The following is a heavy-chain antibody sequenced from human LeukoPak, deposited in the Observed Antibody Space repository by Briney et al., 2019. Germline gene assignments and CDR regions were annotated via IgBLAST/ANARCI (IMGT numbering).Heavy chain of an antibody. CDR2: IYYSGST. CDR3: ARVRYFDWSPPFDY. J-gene: IGHJ4*02. D-gene: IGHD3-9*01. Sequence: SETLSLTCTVSGGSISSSSYYWGWIRQPPGKGLEWIGSIYYSGSTYYNPSLKSRVTISVDTSKNQFSLKLSSVTAADTAVYYCARVRYFDWSPPFDYWGQGTLVTVSS. CDR1: GGSISSSSYY. V-gene: IGHV4-39*01.